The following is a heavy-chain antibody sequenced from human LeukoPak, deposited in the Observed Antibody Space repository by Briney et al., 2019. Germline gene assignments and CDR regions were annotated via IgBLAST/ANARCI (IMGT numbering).Heavy chain of an antibody. Sequence: SETLSLTCTVSGGSISNYYWNWIRQPPGKRLEWIGSVYHSGNTNYNPSLGSRVTMSVDTSKNQFSLKVNSVTATDTAVYYCARNGGNSDFDYWGQGTLVTVSS. CDR1: GGSISNYY. CDR3: ARNGGNSDFDY. J-gene: IGHJ4*02. D-gene: IGHD4-23*01. CDR2: VYHSGNT. V-gene: IGHV4-59*12.